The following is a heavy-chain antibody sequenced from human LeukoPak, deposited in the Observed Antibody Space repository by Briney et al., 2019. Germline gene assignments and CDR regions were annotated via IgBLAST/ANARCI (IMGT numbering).Heavy chain of an antibody. CDR3: AKEKKRITMIVVPKGGFDY. J-gene: IGHJ4*02. D-gene: IGHD3-22*01. CDR1: GFTFSSYA. V-gene: IGHV3-23*01. Sequence: PGGSLRLSCAASGFTFSSYAMSWVRQAPGKGLEWVSSISGNSGSTYYADSVKGRFTISRDNSKNTVYLQMNSLRAEDTAVYYCAKEKKRITMIVVPKGGFDYWGQGTLVTVSS. CDR2: ISGNSGST.